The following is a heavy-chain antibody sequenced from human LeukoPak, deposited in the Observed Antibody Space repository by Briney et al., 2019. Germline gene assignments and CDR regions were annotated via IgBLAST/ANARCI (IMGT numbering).Heavy chain of an antibody. J-gene: IGHJ4*02. CDR2: LSGSGGSP. D-gene: IGHD5-12*01. Sequence: GGSLRLSCAASGFTFSSYAMSWVRQAPGNGLELVSVLSGSGGSPSYADSVKGRFTVSRDNSKNTLYLQMNSLRVEATAVYYCAKGREVRYSGYDFTFDYWGRGTLVIVSS. CDR3: AKGREVRYSGYDFTFDY. V-gene: IGHV3-23*01. CDR1: GFTFSSYA.